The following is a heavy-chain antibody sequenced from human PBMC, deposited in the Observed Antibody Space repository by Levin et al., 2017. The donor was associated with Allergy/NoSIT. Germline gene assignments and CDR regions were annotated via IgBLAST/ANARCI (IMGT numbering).Heavy chain of an antibody. Sequence: GGSLRLSCAVSGSRFRSYWMNWVRQAPGKGLEWVANIKEDGSEQYYVDSVEGRFTISRDNAKNSVYLQMNSLRVEDTAVYYCVRSPPKSVVGSTGGNYWGQGTLVTVSS. V-gene: IGHV3-7*01. D-gene: IGHD1-26*01. J-gene: IGHJ4*02. CDR3: VRSPPKSVVGSTGGNY. CDR1: GSRFRSYW. CDR2: IKEDGSEQ.